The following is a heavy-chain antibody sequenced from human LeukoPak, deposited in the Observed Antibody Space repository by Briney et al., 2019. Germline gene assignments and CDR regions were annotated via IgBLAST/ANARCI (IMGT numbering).Heavy chain of an antibody. J-gene: IGHJ4*02. CDR1: GGSISSGGYS. D-gene: IGHD5-18*01. CDR2: IYHSGST. CDR3: ARDNGYSYGLDY. V-gene: IGHV4-30-2*01. Sequence: PSETLSLTCAVSGGSISSGGYSWSWIRQPPGKGLEWIGYIYHSGSTYYNPSLKSRVTISVDRSKNQFSLKLSSVTAADTAVYYCARDNGYSYGLDYWGQGTLVTVSS.